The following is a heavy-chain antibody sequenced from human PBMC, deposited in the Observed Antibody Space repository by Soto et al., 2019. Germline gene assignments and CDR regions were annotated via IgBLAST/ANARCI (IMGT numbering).Heavy chain of an antibody. V-gene: IGHV1-69*02. CDR1: GGTFSSYT. J-gene: IGHJ4*02. CDR3: ARALWYYYDSSGYYYFDY. D-gene: IGHD3-22*01. Sequence: QVQLVQSGAEVKKPGSSVKVSCKASGGTFSSYTISWVRQAPGQGLEWMGRIIPILGIANYAQKFQGRVTITADKSTSTAYMELSSLRSDDTAVYYCARALWYYYDSSGYYYFDYWGQGTLVTVSS. CDR2: IIPILGIA.